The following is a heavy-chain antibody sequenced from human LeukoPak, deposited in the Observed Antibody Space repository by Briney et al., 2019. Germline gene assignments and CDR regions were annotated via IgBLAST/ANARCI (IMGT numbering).Heavy chain of an antibody. CDR3: ARVFTSSGPYYFDY. CDR2: TYYGSKWYN. J-gene: IGHJ4*02. CDR1: GDSVSSNSVT. D-gene: IGHD6-25*01. V-gene: IGHV6-1*01. Sequence: SQTLSLTCAISGDSVSSNSVTWNWIRQSPSRGLEWLGRTYYGSKWYNDYAVSVKSRMTINPDTSKNQLSLQLNSVTPEDTAVYYCARVFTSSGPYYFDYWGQGTLVTVSS.